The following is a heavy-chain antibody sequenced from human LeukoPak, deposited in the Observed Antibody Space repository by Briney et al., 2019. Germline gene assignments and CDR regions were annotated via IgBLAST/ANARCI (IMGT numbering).Heavy chain of an antibody. CDR1: GFTFSDYW. V-gene: IGHV3-7*01. J-gene: IGHJ5*02. CDR3: ARDLYYLHSSGYYASDL. D-gene: IGHD3-22*01. CDR2: INQDGSER. Sequence: LTGGSLRLSCTASGFTFSDYWISWVRQAPGKGLEWVANINQDGSERHYVDSLRGRFTISRDNARNSLYLQMNSLRAEDTAVYFCARDLYYLHSSGYYASDLWGQGTLVTVSS.